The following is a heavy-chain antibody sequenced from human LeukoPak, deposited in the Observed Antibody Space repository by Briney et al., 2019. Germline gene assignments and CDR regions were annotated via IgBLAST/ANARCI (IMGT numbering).Heavy chain of an antibody. J-gene: IGHJ4*02. D-gene: IGHD3-3*01. Sequence: ASVKVSCKASGYTFTCYYMHWVRQAPGQGLEWMGWINPNSGGTNYAQKFQGRVTMTRDTSISTAYMELSRLRSDDTAVYYCASVPVYDFWSGYNDYWGQGTLVTVSS. V-gene: IGHV1-2*02. CDR1: GYTFTCYY. CDR2: INPNSGGT. CDR3: ASVPVYDFWSGYNDY.